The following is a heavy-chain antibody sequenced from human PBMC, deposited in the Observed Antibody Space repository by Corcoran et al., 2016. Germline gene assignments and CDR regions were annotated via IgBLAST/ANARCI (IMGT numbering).Heavy chain of an antibody. D-gene: IGHD6-19*01. J-gene: IGHJ4*02. Sequence: QVQLVQSGAEVKKPGASVKVSCKASGYTFTTYDINWVRQATGQGFEWMGWMNPNSGHRGDAQKFQARLTMTRNTSISTAYMELSSLRAEDTALYYCARRVVVSSSPGAVAGTYYFDYWGQGSLVTVSS. CDR1: GYTFTTYD. V-gene: IGHV1-8*01. CDR2: MNPNSGHR. CDR3: ARRVVVSSSPGAVAGTYYFDY.